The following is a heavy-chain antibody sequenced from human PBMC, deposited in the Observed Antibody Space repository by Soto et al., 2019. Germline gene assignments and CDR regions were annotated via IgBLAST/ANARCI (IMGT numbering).Heavy chain of an antibody. J-gene: IGHJ6*03. CDR2: IYYSGST. Sequence: SETLSLTCTVSGGSISSGGYYWSWIRQHPGKGLEWIGYIYYSGSTYYNPSLKSRVTISVDTSKNQFPLKLSSVTAADTAVYYCARGPYYDFWSGQYYYMDVWGKGTTVTVSS. CDR3: ARGPYYDFWSGQYYYMDV. CDR1: GGSISSGGYY. D-gene: IGHD3-3*01. V-gene: IGHV4-31*03.